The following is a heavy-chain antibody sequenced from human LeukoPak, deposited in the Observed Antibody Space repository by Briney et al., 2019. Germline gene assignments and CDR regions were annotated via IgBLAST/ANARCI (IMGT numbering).Heavy chain of an antibody. CDR3: ARYSGNYGLDY. D-gene: IGHD4-17*01. CDR2: IYSGGST. Sequence: SGGSLRLSCAASGFTVSSNYMSWVRQAPGKGLEWVSVIYSGGSTYYADSVKGRFTISRDNSKNTLYLQMNSLRAEDTAVYYCARYSGNYGLDYWGQGTLVTVSS. CDR1: GFTVSSNY. J-gene: IGHJ4*02. V-gene: IGHV3-53*01.